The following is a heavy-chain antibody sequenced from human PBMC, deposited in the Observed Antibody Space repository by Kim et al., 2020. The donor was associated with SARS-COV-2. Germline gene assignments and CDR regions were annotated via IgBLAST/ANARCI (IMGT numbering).Heavy chain of an antibody. D-gene: IGHD4-17*01. Sequence: SVKVSCKASGGTFSSYAISWVRQAPGQGLEWMGGIIPIFGTANYAQKFQGRVTITADESTSTAYMELSSLRSEDTAVYYCAREGIAGRRWQFEGNYFDYWGQGTLVTVSS. CDR1: GGTFSSYA. CDR2: IIPIFGTA. J-gene: IGHJ4*02. CDR3: AREGIAGRRWQFEGNYFDY. V-gene: IGHV1-69*13.